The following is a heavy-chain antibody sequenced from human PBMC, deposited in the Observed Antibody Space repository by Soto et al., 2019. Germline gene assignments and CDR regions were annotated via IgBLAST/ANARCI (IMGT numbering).Heavy chain of an antibody. J-gene: IGHJ6*02. D-gene: IGHD4-4*01. CDR1: GYTFTSYD. CDR2: MNPNSGNT. CDR3: ARIPAFDYSNYGGMDV. Sequence: GASVKVSCKASGYTFTSYDINWVLQATGQGLEWMGWMNPNSGNTGYAQKFQGRVTMTRNTSISTAYMELSSLRSEDTAVYYCARIPAFDYSNYGGMDVWGQGTTVTSP. V-gene: IGHV1-8*01.